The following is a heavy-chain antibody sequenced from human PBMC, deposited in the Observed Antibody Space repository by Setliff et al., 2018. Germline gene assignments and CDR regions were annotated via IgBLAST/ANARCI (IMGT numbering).Heavy chain of an antibody. CDR2: VDPEDGET. V-gene: IGHV1-69-2*01. CDR1: GYTFTDYY. Sequence: WASVKVSCKVSGYTFTDYYMHWVQQAPGKGLEWMGLVDPEDGETIYAEKFQGRVTITADTSTDTAYMELSSLRSEDTAVYYCATEGHSSGWYSSTFDIWGQGTMVTVSS. CDR3: ATEGHSSGWYSSTFDI. J-gene: IGHJ3*02. D-gene: IGHD6-19*01.